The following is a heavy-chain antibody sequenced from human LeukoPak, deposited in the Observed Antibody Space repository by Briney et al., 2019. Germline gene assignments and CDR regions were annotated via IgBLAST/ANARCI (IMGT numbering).Heavy chain of an antibody. CDR2: IKSDGSIT. D-gene: IGHD5-12*01. Sequence: AGGSLRLSCAASGFTFSSYWMHWVRQAPGKGLVWVSRIKSDGSITTYADPVKGRFTISRDNSKNTLYLQMNSLRAEDTAVYYCARGDIVAPRAVDYWGQGTLVTVSS. V-gene: IGHV3-74*01. CDR3: ARGDIVAPRAVDY. J-gene: IGHJ4*02. CDR1: GFTFSSYW.